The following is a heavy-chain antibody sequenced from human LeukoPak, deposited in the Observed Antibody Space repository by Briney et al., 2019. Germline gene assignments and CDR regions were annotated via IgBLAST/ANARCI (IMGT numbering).Heavy chain of an antibody. CDR2: IYYSGST. V-gene: IGHV4-59*01. Sequence: SETLSLTCTVSGGSIGSYYWSWIRQPPGKRLEWIGYIYYSGSTNYNPSLKSRVTISVDTSKNQFSLKLSSVTAADTAVYYCARESSSGWYDYWGQGTLVTVSS. D-gene: IGHD6-19*01. J-gene: IGHJ4*02. CDR3: ARESSSGWYDY. CDR1: GGSIGSYY.